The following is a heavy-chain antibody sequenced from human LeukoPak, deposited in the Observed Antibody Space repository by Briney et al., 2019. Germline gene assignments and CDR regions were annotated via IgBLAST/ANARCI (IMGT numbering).Heavy chain of an antibody. CDR1: GYTFTGYY. J-gene: IGHJ5*02. CDR3: ARVAITMVRGVISNWFHP. D-gene: IGHD3-10*01. CDR2: INPNSGGT. V-gene: IGHV1-2*02. Sequence: ASVKVSCKASGYTFTGYYMHWVRQAPGQGLEWMGWINPNSGGTNYAQKFQGRVTMTRDTSISTAYMELSRLRSDDTAVYYCARVAITMVRGVISNWFHPWGQGTLVTVSS.